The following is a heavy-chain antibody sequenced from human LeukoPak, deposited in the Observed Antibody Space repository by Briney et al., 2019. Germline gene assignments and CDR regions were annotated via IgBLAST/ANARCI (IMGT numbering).Heavy chain of an antibody. J-gene: IGHJ4*02. CDR2: IKSKTDGGTT. V-gene: IGHV3-15*01. CDR3: TTGDYVWGSYDY. CDR1: GFTFSNAW. Sequence: PGGSLRLSCTASGFTFSNAWMSWVRQAPGKGLEWVGRIKSKTDGGTTDYAAPVKGRFTISRDDSKNTLYLQMNSLKTEDTAVYYCTTGDYVWGSYDYWGQGTLVTVSS. D-gene: IGHD3-16*01.